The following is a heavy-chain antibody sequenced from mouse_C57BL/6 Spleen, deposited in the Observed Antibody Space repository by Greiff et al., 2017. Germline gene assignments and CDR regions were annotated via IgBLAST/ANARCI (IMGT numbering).Heavy chain of an antibody. D-gene: IGHD4-1*01. Sequence: EVQLQQSGAELVKPGASVKLSCTASGFKIKDYYMHWVKQRTEQGLEWIGRIDPEDGETKYAPKFQGKATITADTSSNTAYLQLSSLTSGDTAVYYCARYLAGSAWFGYWGPRTLVTVSA. J-gene: IGHJ3*01. CDR3: ARYLAGSAWFGY. V-gene: IGHV14-2*01. CDR1: GFKIKDYY. CDR2: IDPEDGET.